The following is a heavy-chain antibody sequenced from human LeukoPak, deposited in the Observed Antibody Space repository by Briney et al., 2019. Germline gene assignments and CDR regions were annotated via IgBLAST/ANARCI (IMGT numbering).Heavy chain of an antibody. Sequence: PSETLSLTCTLSDASLSNYYGSWIRPPPEEGRGWVGYIFYSGNNKHNPPLKSRVTISIDTSKNKFSLKLSSVTAADTAVYYCAGVVGGSSGWYGAFDIWGQGTMVTVSS. CDR2: IFYSGNN. J-gene: IGHJ3*02. D-gene: IGHD6-19*01. CDR3: AGVVGGSSGWYGAFDI. CDR1: DASLSNYY. V-gene: IGHV4-59*01.